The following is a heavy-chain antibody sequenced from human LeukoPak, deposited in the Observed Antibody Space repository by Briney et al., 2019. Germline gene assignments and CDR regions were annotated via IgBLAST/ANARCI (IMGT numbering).Heavy chain of an antibody. J-gene: IGHJ3*02. D-gene: IGHD3-9*01. CDR2: ISSSGSTI. CDR1: GFTFSSYE. V-gene: IGHV3-48*03. CDR3: ARQQYDILTGSGDAFDI. Sequence: GGSLRLSCAASGFTFSSYEMNWVRHAPGTGLERGSYISSSGSTIYYADSAKGRFTISTDNAKNSLYLQMNSLRAEDTAVYYCARQQYDILTGSGDAFDIWGQGTIVSDPS.